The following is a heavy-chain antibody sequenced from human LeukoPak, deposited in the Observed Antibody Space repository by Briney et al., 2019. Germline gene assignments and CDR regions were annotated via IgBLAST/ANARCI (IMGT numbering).Heavy chain of an antibody. D-gene: IGHD4/OR15-4a*01. J-gene: IGHJ5*02. CDR2: MYYSGST. Sequence: SETLSLTCTVPGGSISSYYWSWIRHPPRRGLEWVGYMYYSGSTNYNPSLKSRVTISVDTSKNQFSLKLSSVTAADTAVYYCASHPASDPGAFDPWGQGTLVTVSS. CDR3: ASHPASDPGAFDP. V-gene: IGHV4-59*01. CDR1: GGSISSYY.